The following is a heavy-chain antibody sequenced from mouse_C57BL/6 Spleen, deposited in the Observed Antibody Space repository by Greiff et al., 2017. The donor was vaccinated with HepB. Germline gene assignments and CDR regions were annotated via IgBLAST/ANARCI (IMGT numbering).Heavy chain of an antibody. D-gene: IGHD3-2*02. CDR1: GYTFTSYW. J-gene: IGHJ2*01. Sequence: QVQLQQPGAELVMPGASVKLSCKASGYTFTSYWMHWVKQRPGQGLEWIGEIDPSDSYTNYYQKFKGKSTLTVDKSSSTAYMQLSSLTSEDSAVYYCARGGTTGYEDYWGQGTTLTVSS. CDR3: ARGGTTGYEDY. CDR2: IDPSDSYT. V-gene: IGHV1-69*01.